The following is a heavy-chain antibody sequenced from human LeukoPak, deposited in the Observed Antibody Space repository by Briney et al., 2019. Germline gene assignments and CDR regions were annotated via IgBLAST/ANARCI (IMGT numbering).Heavy chain of an antibody. CDR1: GASISNYY. J-gene: IGHJ4*02. D-gene: IGHD6-13*01. CDR3: ARGVYIAAAQYGY. Sequence: PSETLSLTCTVSGASISNYYWSWIRQPPGKGLEWIGYIYYSGTTNYNPSLKSRVTISVDTSKNQFSLKLNSVTAADTAVYYCARGVYIAAAQYGYWGQGTLVTVSS. V-gene: IGHV4-59*01. CDR2: IYYSGTT.